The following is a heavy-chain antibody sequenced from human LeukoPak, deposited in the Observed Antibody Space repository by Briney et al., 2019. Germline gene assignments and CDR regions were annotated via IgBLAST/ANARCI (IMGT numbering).Heavy chain of an antibody. CDR1: GLTFSSYG. D-gene: IGHD3-22*01. CDR3: AKEVELSTAGRTMIFDY. CDR2: IRYDGSNK. Sequence: PGGSLRLSCAASGLTFSSYGMHWVRQAPGKGREGVAFIRYDGSNKYYADSVKGRFTISRDNSKNTLYLQMNSLRAEDTAVYYCAKEVELSTAGRTMIFDYWGQGTLVTVSS. J-gene: IGHJ4*02. V-gene: IGHV3-30*02.